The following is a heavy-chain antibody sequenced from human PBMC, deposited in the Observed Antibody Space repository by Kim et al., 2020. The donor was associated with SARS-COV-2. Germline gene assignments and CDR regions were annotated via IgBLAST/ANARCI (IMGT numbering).Heavy chain of an antibody. CDR3: VKDQALVVRGVTDDY. J-gene: IGHJ4*02. V-gene: IGHV3-64D*09. CDR2: ISSNGGST. CDR1: GFTFSSYA. D-gene: IGHD3-10*01. Sequence: GGSLRLSCSASGFTFSSYAMHWVRQAPGKGLEYVSAISSNGGSTYYADSVKGRFTISRDNSKNTLYLQMSSLRAEDTAVYYCVKDQALVVRGVTDDYWGQGTLVTVSS.